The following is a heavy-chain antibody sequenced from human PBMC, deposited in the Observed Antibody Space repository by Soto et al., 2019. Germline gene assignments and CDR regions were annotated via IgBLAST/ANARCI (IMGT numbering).Heavy chain of an antibody. V-gene: IGHV4-59*01. CDR2: IYYGGST. Sequence: PSETLSLTCTVSGGSFSGYYWSWIRQPPGKGLEWIAYIYYGGSTNYNPSLKSRVTVSVDTSKNQFSLNLSSVTAADTAVYYCARDDPSSRGFGFWGQGTLVTVSS. CDR3: ARDDPSSRGFGF. CDR1: GGSFSGYY. J-gene: IGHJ4*02. D-gene: IGHD6-19*01.